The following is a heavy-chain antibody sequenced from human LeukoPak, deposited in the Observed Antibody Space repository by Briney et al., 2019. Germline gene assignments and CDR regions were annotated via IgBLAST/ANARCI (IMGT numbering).Heavy chain of an antibody. CDR2: IIPIFDTA. D-gene: IGHD1-26*01. CDR3: ARISLGAIWGYYYGMDV. Sequence: SAKVSCKASGGTFSSYSISWVRQAPGQGLEWMGGIIPIFDTADYAQKFQGRVTITADESTSTAYMELSSLRSEDTAVFYCARISLGAIWGYYYGMDVWGQGTTVTVSS. J-gene: IGHJ6*02. CDR1: GGTFSSYS. V-gene: IGHV1-69*01.